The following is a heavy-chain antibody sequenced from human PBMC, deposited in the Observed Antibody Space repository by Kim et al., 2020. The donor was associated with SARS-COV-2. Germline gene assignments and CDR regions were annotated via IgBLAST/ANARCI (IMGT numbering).Heavy chain of an antibody. V-gene: IGHV3-11*01. D-gene: IGHD5-12*01. J-gene: IGHJ4*02. CDR2: ISTRGESI. Sequence: GGSLRLSCAASRLSFSDSYMNWVRQAPGKGLEWLSFISTRGESIFYAASLEGRFTISRDNAKNSLYLQMNYRRDEDTAVYYCARSGNGYNAFGIWGQGVLVTVSS. CDR1: RLSFSDSY. CDR3: ARSGNGYNAFGI.